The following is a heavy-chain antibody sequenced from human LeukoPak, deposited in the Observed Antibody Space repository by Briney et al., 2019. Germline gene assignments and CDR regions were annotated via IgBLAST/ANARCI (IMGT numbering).Heavy chain of an antibody. CDR2: IYSAGDT. J-gene: IGHJ3*02. Sequence: TGGSLRLSCAASGLTVGSNYMTWVRQAPGKGLEWVSVIYSAGDTYYTDSAKGRFTISRDNSQNTVYLQMNSLRAEDTAVYYCARDLNAQSRAFDIWGRGTMVTVSS. D-gene: IGHD1-1*01. CDR3: ARDLNAQSRAFDI. CDR1: GLTVGSNY. V-gene: IGHV3-53*01.